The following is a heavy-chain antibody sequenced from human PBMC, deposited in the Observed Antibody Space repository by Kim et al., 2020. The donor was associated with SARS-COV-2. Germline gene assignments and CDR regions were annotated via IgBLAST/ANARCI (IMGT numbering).Heavy chain of an antibody. CDR1: GDSVSSNSAA. CDR3: ARLGYWNYDSDYYYYYGMDV. Sequence: SQTLSLTCAISGDSVSSNSAAWNWIRQSPSRGLEWLGRTYYRSKWYNDYAVSVKSRITINPDTSKNQFSLQLNSVTPEDTAVYYCARLGYWNYDSDYYYYYGMDVWGQGTTVTVSS. D-gene: IGHD1-7*01. J-gene: IGHJ6*02. V-gene: IGHV6-1*01. CDR2: TYYRSKWYN.